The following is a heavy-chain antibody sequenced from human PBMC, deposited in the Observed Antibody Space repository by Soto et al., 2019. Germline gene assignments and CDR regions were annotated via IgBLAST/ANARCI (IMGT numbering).Heavy chain of an antibody. Sequence: QVQLQESGPGLVKPSQTLSLTCTVSGGSISSGGYYWSWIRQLPGKGLEWIGYIYYSGSTYYIPSLKSRVTLSVDTSKNQFSLKLSSVTAADTAVYYCARVGLDFPYGMDVWGQGTTVTVSS. V-gene: IGHV4-31*03. CDR3: ARVGLDFPYGMDV. CDR2: IYYSGST. J-gene: IGHJ6*02. D-gene: IGHD2-2*03. CDR1: GGSISSGGYY.